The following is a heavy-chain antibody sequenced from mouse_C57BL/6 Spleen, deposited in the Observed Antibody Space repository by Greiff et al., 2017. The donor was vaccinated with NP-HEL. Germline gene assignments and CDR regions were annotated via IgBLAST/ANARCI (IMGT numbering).Heavy chain of an antibody. Sequence: VQLVESGAELVKPGASVKMSCKASGYTFTTYPIEWMKQNHGKSLEWIGNFHPYNDDTKYNEKFKGKATLTLEKSSSTVYLELSRLTSDDSAVYYCARRSLYDGYYDYWGQGTTLTVSS. V-gene: IGHV1-47*01. J-gene: IGHJ2*01. CDR1: GYTFTTYP. CDR2: FHPYNDDT. CDR3: ARRSLYDGYYDY. D-gene: IGHD2-3*01.